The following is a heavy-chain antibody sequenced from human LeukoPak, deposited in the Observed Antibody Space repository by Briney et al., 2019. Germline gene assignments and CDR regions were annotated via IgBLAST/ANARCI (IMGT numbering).Heavy chain of an antibody. CDR1: GYTFTSYG. V-gene: IGHV1-8*02. CDR2: MNPNSGNT. J-gene: IGHJ3*02. Sequence: GASVKVSCKASGYTFTSYGISWVRQAPGQGLEWMGWMNPNSGNTGYAQKFQGRVTMTRNTSISTAYMELSSLRSEDTAVYYCASQTWFGESNDAFDIWGQGTMVTVSS. D-gene: IGHD3-10*01. CDR3: ASQTWFGESNDAFDI.